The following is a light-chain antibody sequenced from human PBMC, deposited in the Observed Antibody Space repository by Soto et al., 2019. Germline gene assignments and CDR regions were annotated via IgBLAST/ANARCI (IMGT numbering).Light chain of an antibody. J-gene: IGKJ5*01. CDR1: QGISNY. CDR2: AAA. V-gene: IGKV1-9*01. CDR3: QQLNTYPIT. Sequence: DIQLTQSPSFLSASVGDRVTITCRASQGISNYLAWYQQKPGEGPKLLIYAAATLQSGVPSRFSGSGSGTEFTLTISSLQPEDFANYYCQQLNTYPITFGQGTRLEIK.